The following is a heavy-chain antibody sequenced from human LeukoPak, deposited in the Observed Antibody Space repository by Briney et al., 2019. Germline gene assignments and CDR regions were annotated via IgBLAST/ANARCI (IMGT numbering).Heavy chain of an antibody. D-gene: IGHD2-21*02. V-gene: IGHV3-48*04. CDR2: ISTGGTTM. J-gene: IGHJ1*01. CDR3: AITVDCRATTDCYSYFHH. Sequence: GGSLRLSCAASGFTFSSYSMNWVRQAPGKGLEWLPYISTGGTTMFYADSVKGRFTISRDNAKDTLYLQVNSLRAEDTAVYYCAITVDCRATTDCYSYFHHWGQGTLVTVSS. CDR1: GFTFSSYS.